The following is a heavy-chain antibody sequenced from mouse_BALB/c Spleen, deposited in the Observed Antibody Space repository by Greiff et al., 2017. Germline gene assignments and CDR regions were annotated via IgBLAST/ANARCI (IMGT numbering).Heavy chain of an antibody. J-gene: IGHJ1*01. Sequence: EVKLVESGGGLVQPGGSRKLSCAASGFTFSSFGMHWVRQAPEKGLEWVAYISSGSSTIYYADTVKGRFTISRDNPKNTLFLQMTSLRSEDTAMYYCARLRYWYFDVWGAGTTVTVSS. D-gene: IGHD1-1*01. V-gene: IGHV5-17*02. CDR1: GFTFSSFG. CDR3: ARLRYWYFDV. CDR2: ISSGSSTI.